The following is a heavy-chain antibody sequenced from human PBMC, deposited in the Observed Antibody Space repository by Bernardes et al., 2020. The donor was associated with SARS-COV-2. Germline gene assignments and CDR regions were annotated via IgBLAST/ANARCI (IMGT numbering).Heavy chain of an antibody. J-gene: IGHJ3*02. CDR1: GATFSIYA. V-gene: IGHV1-69*04. CDR2: ITPLLNIP. CDR3: ATERTTREGDALDI. D-gene: IGHD1-26*01. Sequence: SVKVSCKTSGATFSIYAINWVRQAPGQGLEWMGRITPLLNIPNYAQNFQGRVTITADRSTSTAYMELHSLRSEDTAMYYCATERTTREGDALDIWGQGTMVTVSS.